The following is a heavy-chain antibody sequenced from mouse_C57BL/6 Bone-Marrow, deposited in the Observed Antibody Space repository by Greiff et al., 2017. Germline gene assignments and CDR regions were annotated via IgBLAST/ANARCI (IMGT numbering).Heavy chain of an antibody. V-gene: IGHV2-4*01. D-gene: IGHD2-4*01. CDR2: IWSGGST. J-gene: IGHJ4*01. Sequence: VQLQQSGPGLVQPSQSLSITCTVSGFSLTSYGVHWVRQPPGQGLEWLGVIWSGGSTDYNAAFISRLSISKDNSKSQVFFKMNSLQADDTDIYYCAKRDDYDGYAMDYWGQGTSVTVSS. CDR1: GFSLTSYG. CDR3: AKRDDYDGYAMDY.